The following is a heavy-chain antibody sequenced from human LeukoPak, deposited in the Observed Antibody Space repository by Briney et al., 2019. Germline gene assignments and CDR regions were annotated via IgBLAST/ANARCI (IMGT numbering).Heavy chain of an antibody. J-gene: IGHJ4*02. CDR2: INPNSGGT. V-gene: IGHV1-2*02. CDR3: ARDAIVRYYSNSDY. D-gene: IGHD4-11*01. Sequence: ASVKVSCKASGYTFTGYYIHWVRQAPGQGLEWMGWINPNSGGTNYAQTFQGRFTMTGDTSISTAYMELSRLTSDDTAVYYCARDAIVRYYSNSDYWGQGTLVTVSS. CDR1: GYTFTGYY.